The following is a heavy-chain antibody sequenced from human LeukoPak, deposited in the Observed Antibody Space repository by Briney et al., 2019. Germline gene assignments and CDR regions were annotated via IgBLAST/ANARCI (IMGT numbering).Heavy chain of an antibody. J-gene: IGHJ3*02. CDR2: ISSSSSYI. Sequence: GGSLRLSCAASGFTFSSYSMNWVRQAPGKGLEWVSSISSSSSYIYYADSVKGRFTISRDNAKNSLYLQMNSLRAEDTAVYYCARESSPYDYVWGSYRSDAFDIWGQGTMVTVSS. CDR3: ARESSPYDYVWGSYRSDAFDI. D-gene: IGHD3-16*02. V-gene: IGHV3-21*01. CDR1: GFTFSSYS.